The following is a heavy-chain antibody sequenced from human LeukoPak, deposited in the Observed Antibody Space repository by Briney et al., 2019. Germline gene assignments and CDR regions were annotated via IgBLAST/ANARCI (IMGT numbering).Heavy chain of an antibody. CDR1: GGSFSGYY. CDR2: INHSGST. Sequence: PSETLSLTCAVYGGSFSGYYWSWIRQPPGKGLEWIGEINHSGSTNYNPSLKSRVTISVDTSKNQFSLKLSSVTAADTPVYYCARVAPFVVVVAATHNWFDPWGQGTLVTVSS. CDR3: ARVAPFVVVVAATHNWFDP. D-gene: IGHD2-15*01. V-gene: IGHV4-34*01. J-gene: IGHJ5*02.